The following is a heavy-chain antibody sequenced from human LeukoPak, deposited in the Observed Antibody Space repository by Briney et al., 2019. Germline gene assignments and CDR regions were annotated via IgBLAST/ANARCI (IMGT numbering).Heavy chain of an antibody. Sequence: GGSLRLSCAASGFTFSSYAMSWVRQARGKGLEWVSSISGSGGNRYYADSVKGRFTISRDNAKNSLYLHMNSLRAEDTAIYYCARDRSTVTAWVDYWGQGTLVTVSS. CDR1: GFTFSSYA. D-gene: IGHD4-17*01. J-gene: IGHJ4*02. CDR3: ARDRSTVTAWVDY. CDR2: ISGSGGNR. V-gene: IGHV3-23*01.